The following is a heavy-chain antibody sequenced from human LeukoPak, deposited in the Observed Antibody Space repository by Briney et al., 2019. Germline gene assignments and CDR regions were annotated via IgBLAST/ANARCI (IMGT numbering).Heavy chain of an antibody. D-gene: IGHD6-19*01. J-gene: IGHJ4*02. Sequence: GGSLRLSCAASGFTFSGYAMGWVRQAPGKGLEWVSAITGPGDGTWYADSVQGRFTISRDNSKNTLYLQMNSLRAEDTAVYFCAKRIYGWYQIDYWGQGTLVTVSS. CDR3: AKRIYGWYQIDY. CDR2: ITGPGDGT. V-gene: IGHV3-23*01. CDR1: GFTFSGYA.